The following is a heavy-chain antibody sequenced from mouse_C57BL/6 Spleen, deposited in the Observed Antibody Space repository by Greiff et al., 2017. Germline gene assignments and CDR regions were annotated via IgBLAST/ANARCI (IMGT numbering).Heavy chain of an antibody. CDR1: GFTFSSYA. V-gene: IGHV5-4*01. Sequence: EVQLVESGGGLVKPGGSLKLSCAASGFTFSSYAMSWVRQTPDKRLEWVATISDGGSYTYYPDNVKGRFTISRDNAKNNLYLQMSHLKSEDTAMYYCALYYYGSSDAMDYWGQGTSVTVSS. D-gene: IGHD1-1*01. CDR3: ALYYYGSSDAMDY. J-gene: IGHJ4*01. CDR2: ISDGGSYT.